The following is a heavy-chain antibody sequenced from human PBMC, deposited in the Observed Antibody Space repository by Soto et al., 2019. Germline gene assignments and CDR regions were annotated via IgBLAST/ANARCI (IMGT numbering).Heavy chain of an antibody. V-gene: IGHV3-30-3*01. J-gene: IGHJ4*02. CDR1: GFTFSSCA. CDR2: ISYDGSNQ. D-gene: IGHD3-3*01. CDR3: ARGTHDFWSGSTFDY. Sequence: GGSLRLSCAASGFTFSSCAMYWVRQAPGKGPEWVAVISYDGSNQYYAESVKGRFTISRDNSKNTLFLQMNSLRAEDTAVYYCARGTHDFWSGSTFDYWGQGTLVTVSS.